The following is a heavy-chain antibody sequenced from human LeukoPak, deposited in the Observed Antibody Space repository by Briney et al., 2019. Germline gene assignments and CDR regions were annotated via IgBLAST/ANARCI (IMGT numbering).Heavy chain of an antibody. CDR3: ARDGSDDYGDFNNYYMDV. CDR1: GGSISSSSYY. V-gene: IGHV4-39*07. J-gene: IGHJ6*03. Sequence: PSETLSLTCTVSGGSISSSSYYWGWIRQPPGKGLEWIGSIYYSGSTYYNPSLKSRVTISVDTSKNQFSLKLSSVTAADTAVYYCARDGSDDYGDFNNYYMDVWGKGTTVTVSS. CDR2: IYYSGST. D-gene: IGHD4-17*01.